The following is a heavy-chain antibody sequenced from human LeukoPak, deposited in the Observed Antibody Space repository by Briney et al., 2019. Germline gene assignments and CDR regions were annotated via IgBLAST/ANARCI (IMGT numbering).Heavy chain of an antibody. J-gene: IGHJ6*02. Sequence: SETLSLTCTVSGGSISSYYWSWIRQPAGKGLEWIGRIYVSGSTNYNPSLKSRVTISVDPSKNQFSLKLTSVTAADTAVYYCARGQAATYYHYGMDVWGQGTTVTVSS. V-gene: IGHV4-4*07. CDR3: ARGQAATYYHYGMDV. CDR1: GGSISSYY. CDR2: IYVSGST. D-gene: IGHD2-15*01.